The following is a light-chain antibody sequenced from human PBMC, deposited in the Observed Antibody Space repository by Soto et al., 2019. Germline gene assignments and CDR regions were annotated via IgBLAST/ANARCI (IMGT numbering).Light chain of an antibody. J-gene: IGLJ2*01. CDR3: GTWDSSLSAVV. V-gene: IGLV1-51*02. CDR1: SSNIGNNY. Sequence: QCVLTQPPSVSAAPGQKVTISCSGSSSNIGNNYVSWYQQLPGTAPKLLIYENNKRPSGIPDRFSGSKSGTSATLGITGLQTGDEADYYCGTWDSSLSAVVLGGGTKLTVL. CDR2: ENN.